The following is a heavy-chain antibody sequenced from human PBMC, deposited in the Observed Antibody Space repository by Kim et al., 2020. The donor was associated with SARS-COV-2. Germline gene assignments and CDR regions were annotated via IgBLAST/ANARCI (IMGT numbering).Heavy chain of an antibody. CDR3: AKEPYPKWFGLNTRSHFCLMDV. CDR1: GFKFVNYD. V-gene: IGHV3-30*18. D-gene: IGHD3-10*01. J-gene: IGHJ6*02. Sequence: GGSLRLSCAASGFKFVNYDIHWVRQAPGKGLEWVAVISNDGTNTIYADSVKGRITVSRDNSKDTLHLQMNSLRFEDTAVYYCAKEPYPKWFGLNTRSHFCLMDVWGQGTTVIVSS. CDR2: ISNDGTNT.